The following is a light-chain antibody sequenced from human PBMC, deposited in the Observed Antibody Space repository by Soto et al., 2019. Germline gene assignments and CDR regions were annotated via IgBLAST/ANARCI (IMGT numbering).Light chain of an antibody. V-gene: IGLV1-47*01. Sequence: QSVLTQPPSASGTPGQRVTISCSGSSSNIGSNSVYWYQQFPGTAPKLLIYKNNQRPSGVPDRFSDSKSGTSASLAITGLRSEDEADYYCTAWDDSLSGYVFGTGTKLTVL. J-gene: IGLJ1*01. CDR2: KNN. CDR3: TAWDDSLSGYV. CDR1: SSNIGSNS.